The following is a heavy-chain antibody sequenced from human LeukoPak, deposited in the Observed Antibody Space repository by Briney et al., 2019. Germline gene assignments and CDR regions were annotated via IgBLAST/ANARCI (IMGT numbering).Heavy chain of an antibody. Sequence: SETLSLTCTVSGGSISRGDYYWSWIRQTPGKGLEWIGYIFYTGSSYYNPSLRSRATLSVDTSKNQFSLKLSSVTAADTAVYYCARVRYYYDSSGSQIEYYFDYWGQGTLVTVSS. D-gene: IGHD3-22*01. CDR3: ARVRYYYDSSGSQIEYYFDY. J-gene: IGHJ4*02. CDR2: IFYTGSS. V-gene: IGHV4-30-4*02. CDR1: GGSISRGDYY.